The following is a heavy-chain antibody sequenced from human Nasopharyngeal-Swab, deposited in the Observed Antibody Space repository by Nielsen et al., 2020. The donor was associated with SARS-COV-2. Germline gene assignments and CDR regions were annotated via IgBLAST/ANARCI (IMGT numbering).Heavy chain of an antibody. CDR2: ISYDGSNK. Sequence: WIRQPPGKRLEWVAVISYDGSNKYYADSVKGRSTISRDNSKNTLYLQMNSLRAEDTAVYYCARVEAGGEWELLPYYYYYMDVWGKGTTVTVSS. V-gene: IGHV3-30-3*01. J-gene: IGHJ6*03. D-gene: IGHD1-26*01. CDR3: ARVEAGGEWELLPYYYYYMDV.